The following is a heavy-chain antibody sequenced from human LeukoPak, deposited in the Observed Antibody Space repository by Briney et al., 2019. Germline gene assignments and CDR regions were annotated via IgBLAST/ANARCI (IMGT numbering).Heavy chain of an antibody. Sequence: GGSLRLSCAASGFTFSTYSMNWVRQAPGKGLEWVSSVSTSSVYIHYADSVKGRFTISRDNAKSSLYLQMNSLRAEDTAVYYCARDLLISPGASVDRGGQGTLVTVSS. J-gene: IGHJ4*02. V-gene: IGHV3-21*01. CDR3: ARDLLISPGASVDR. CDR2: VSTSSVYI. D-gene: IGHD3-16*01. CDR1: GFTFSTYS.